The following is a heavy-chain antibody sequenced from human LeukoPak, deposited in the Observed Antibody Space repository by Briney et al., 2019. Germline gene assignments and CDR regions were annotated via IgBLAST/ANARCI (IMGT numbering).Heavy chain of an antibody. CDR2: IYTSGST. CDR1: GGSISSYY. V-gene: IGHV4-4*07. J-gene: IGHJ4*02. Sequence: SETLSLTCTVSGGSISSYYWSWIRQPAGKGLEWIGRIYTSGSTNYNPSLKSRVTISVDTSKNQFSLKLSSVTAADTAVYYCARARGYHYYGSGSYYPFDYWGQGTLVTVSS. CDR3: ARARGYHYYGSGSYYPFDY. D-gene: IGHD3-10*01.